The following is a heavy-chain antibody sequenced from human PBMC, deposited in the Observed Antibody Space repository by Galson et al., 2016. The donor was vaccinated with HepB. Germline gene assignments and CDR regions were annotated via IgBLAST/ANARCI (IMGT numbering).Heavy chain of an antibody. J-gene: IGHJ4*02. CDR1: GFAISNNH. Sequence: SLRLSCAASGFAISNNHMSWVRQAPGKGLDWVSIIYFDGRTFHADSVKGRFTISRDISKNTVYLQMSSLIAEDTAVYYRAAAAAANDIDYCGQGTQVTDSS. CDR2: IYFDGRT. V-gene: IGHV3-53*01. CDR3: AAAAAANDIDY. D-gene: IGHD6-13*01.